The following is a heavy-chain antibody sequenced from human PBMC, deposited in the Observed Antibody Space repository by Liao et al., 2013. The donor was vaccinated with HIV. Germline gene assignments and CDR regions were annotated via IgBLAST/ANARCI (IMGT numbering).Heavy chain of an antibody. D-gene: IGHD3-3*01. V-gene: IGHV4-34*01. J-gene: IGHJ3*02. Sequence: QVQLQQWGAGLLKPSETLSLTCAVYGGSFSGYYWSWIRQPPGKGLEWIGEINHSGSTNYNPSLKSRVSISVDTSKSQFSLKLSSVTAADTAVYYCARVLVLYDFWTRTSPNSAFDIWGQGTMVTVSS. CDR1: GGSFSGYY. CDR3: ARVLVLYDFWTRTSPNSAFDI. CDR2: INHSGST.